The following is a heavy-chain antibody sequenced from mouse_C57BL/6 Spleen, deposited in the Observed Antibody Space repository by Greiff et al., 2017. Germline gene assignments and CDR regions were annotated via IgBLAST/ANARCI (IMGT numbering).Heavy chain of an antibody. CDR3: ARDDYGSSYGYAMDY. CDR1: GFTFSSYA. D-gene: IGHD1-1*01. V-gene: IGHV5-4*01. CDR2: ISDGGSYT. J-gene: IGHJ4*01. Sequence: EVKLMESGGGLVKPGGSLKLSCAASGFTFSSYAMSWVRQTPDKRLEWVATISDGGSYTYYPDNVKGRFTISRDNAKNNLYLQMSHLKSEDTAMYYCARDDYGSSYGYAMDYWGQGTSVTVSS.